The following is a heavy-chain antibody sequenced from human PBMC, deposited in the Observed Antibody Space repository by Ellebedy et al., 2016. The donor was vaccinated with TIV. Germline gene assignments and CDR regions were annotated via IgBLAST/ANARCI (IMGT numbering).Heavy chain of an antibody. CDR2: IYPGNSDT. J-gene: IGHJ3*01. Sequence: GESLKISCKASGYSFTSYWIDWVRQMPGKGLEWMGIIYPGNSDTTYSPSFQGQVTVSADKSISTAYLQWRRLRASDTAMYYCARPYTGATPDDAFDVWGQGTMVTVS. CDR3: ARPYTGATPDDAFDV. CDR1: GYSFTSYW. D-gene: IGHD1-1*01. V-gene: IGHV5-51*01.